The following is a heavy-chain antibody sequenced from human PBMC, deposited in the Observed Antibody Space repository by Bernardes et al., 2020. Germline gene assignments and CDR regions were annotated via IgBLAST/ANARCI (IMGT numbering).Heavy chain of an antibody. V-gene: IGHV3-23*01. CDR2: ISGIGGST. J-gene: IGHJ6*04. Sequence: GGSLRLSCASSVVTFSSYAMRCVRQAPGKGLEWVSAISGIGGSTYYADSVKGRLTISRDNSKNTLYLQMNSLRAEDTAVYYCVDWAVAGTGYYYGMDVWGKGTTVTVYS. CDR1: VVTFSSYA. D-gene: IGHD6-19*01. CDR3: VDWAVAGTGYYYGMDV.